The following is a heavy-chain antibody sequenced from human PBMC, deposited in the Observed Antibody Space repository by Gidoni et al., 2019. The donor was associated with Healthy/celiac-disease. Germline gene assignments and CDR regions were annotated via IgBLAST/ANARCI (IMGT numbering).Heavy chain of an antibody. CDR3: ARVPMVRPQRPYYFDY. CDR1: GGSISRYY. CDR2: IYYSGCT. Sequence: QVQLQESGPGLVKPSETLSLTCTVSGGSISRYYWSWIRQPPGKGLEWIGYIYYSGCTNYNPSLKGRVTISVDTSKNQFSLKLSSVTAADTAVYYCARVPMVRPQRPYYFDYWGQGTLVTVSS. D-gene: IGHD3-10*01. V-gene: IGHV4-59*01. J-gene: IGHJ4*02.